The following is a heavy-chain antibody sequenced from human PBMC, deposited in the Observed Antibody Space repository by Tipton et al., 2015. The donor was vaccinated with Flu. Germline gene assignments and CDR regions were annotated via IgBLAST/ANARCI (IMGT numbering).Heavy chain of an antibody. CDR1: GGSISSSSYY. D-gene: IGHD3-22*01. V-gene: IGHV4-39*07. CDR2: IYYSGST. CDR3: ARLRANYYDSSGYSDY. Sequence: TLSLTCTVSGGSISSSSYYWGWIRQPPGKGLEWIGSIYYSGSTYYNPSLKSRVTISVDTSKNQSSLKLSSVTAADTAVYYCARLRANYYDSSGYSDYWGQGTLVTVSS. J-gene: IGHJ4*02.